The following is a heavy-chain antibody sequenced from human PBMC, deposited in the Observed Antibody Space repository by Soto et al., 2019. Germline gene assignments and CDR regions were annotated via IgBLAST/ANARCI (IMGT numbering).Heavy chain of an antibody. CDR3: TTHEEGAPWAGGFDS. CDR1: GFRFRTRA. D-gene: IGHD1-26*01. Sequence: GGSLRLSCAASGFRFRTRAMSWVRQAPGKGLEWVASIRPGGDSTYYADSVKGRFAVSRDNSNVTLYLQMDSLRVEDTAIYYCTTHEEGAPWAGGFDSWGQGTLVTVSS. J-gene: IGHJ5*01. V-gene: IGHV3-23*01. CDR2: IRPGGDST.